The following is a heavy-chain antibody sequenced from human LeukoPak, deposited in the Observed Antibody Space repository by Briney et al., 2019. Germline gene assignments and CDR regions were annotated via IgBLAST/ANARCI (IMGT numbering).Heavy chain of an antibody. V-gene: IGHV3-53*01. CDR3: ARGGARYGSGSYPNYNWFDP. Sequence: PGGSLRLSCAASGFIVSSNYMSWVRQAPGKGLEWVSVICSGGSAYYADSVKGRFTISRDNSKTTLSLQTNSLRAEDTAVYYCARGGARYGSGSYPNYNWFDPWGQGTLVTVSS. J-gene: IGHJ5*02. CDR1: GFIVSSNY. D-gene: IGHD3-10*01. CDR2: ICSGGSA.